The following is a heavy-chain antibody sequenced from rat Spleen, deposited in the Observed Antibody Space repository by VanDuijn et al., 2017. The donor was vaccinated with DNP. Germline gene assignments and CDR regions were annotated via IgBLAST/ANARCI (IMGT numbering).Heavy chain of an antibody. J-gene: IGHJ4*01. V-gene: IGHV5-7*01. Sequence: EVQLVESGGGLVQPGRSLKLSCAASGFTFSNYYLAWVRQAPKKGLEWVATIRSSGTRTYYSDSVKGRFTISRDDAKSSLYLQMNSLKSEDTATYYCTRHRTIMPYYYAMDAWGQGASVTVSS. CDR3: TRHRTIMPYYYAMDA. CDR1: GFTFSNYY. CDR2: IRSSGTRT. D-gene: IGHD1-12*01.